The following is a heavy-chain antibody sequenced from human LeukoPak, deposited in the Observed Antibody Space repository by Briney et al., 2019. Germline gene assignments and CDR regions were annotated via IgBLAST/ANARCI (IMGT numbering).Heavy chain of an antibody. D-gene: IGHD3-22*01. CDR3: AKDPWVRSYDSSGYVDY. CDR2: IRYDGNNK. CDR1: GFTFSSYV. J-gene: IGHJ4*02. V-gene: IGHV3-30*02. Sequence: PGGSLRLSCAASGFTFSSYVMHWVRQAPGRGLEWVAFIRYDGNNKYYADSVKGRFTISRDNSKNTLYLQMNSLRAEDTAVYYCAKDPWVRSYDSSGYVDYWGQGTLVTVSS.